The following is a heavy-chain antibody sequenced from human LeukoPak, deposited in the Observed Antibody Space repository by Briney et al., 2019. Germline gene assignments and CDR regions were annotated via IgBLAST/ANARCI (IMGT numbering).Heavy chain of an antibody. D-gene: IGHD3-22*01. Sequence: ASVKVSCKASGYTFTNNYGITWVRQAPGQGLEWMGWISPYSGNTNYAQKFQGRVTMTTDTSTSTAYMELRSLRSDDTAVYYCARDWDTSGYYSTYWGQGTLVTVSS. CDR2: ISPYSGNT. CDR3: ARDWDTSGYYSTY. CDR1: GYTFTNNYG. V-gene: IGHV1-18*01. J-gene: IGHJ4*02.